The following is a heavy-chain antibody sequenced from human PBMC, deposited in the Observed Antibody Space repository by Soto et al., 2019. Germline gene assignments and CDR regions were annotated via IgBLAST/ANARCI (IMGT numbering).Heavy chain of an antibody. CDR2: INHSGST. V-gene: IGHV4-34*01. D-gene: IGHD6-19*01. Sequence: QVQLQQWGAGLLKPSETLSLTCAVYGGSFSGYYWSWIRQPPGKGLEWIGEINHSGSTNYNPSLKSRVTISVDTSKNQFSLKLSSVTAADTAVYYCARGASSRWFDPWGQGTLVTVSS. CDR3: ARGASSRWFDP. J-gene: IGHJ5*02. CDR1: GGSFSGYY.